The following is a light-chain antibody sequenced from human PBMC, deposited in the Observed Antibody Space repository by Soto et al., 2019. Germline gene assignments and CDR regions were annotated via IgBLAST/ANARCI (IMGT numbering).Light chain of an antibody. CDR2: DVN. Sequence: QSALTQPASVSGSPGQSITLSCTGTSSDLGGYDYVSWYQRHPGKAPKLIIYDVNNRPSGVSNRFSGSKSGNTASLTISGLQAEDEADYYCTSYASGSSHVVFGGGTKVTVL. CDR3: TSYASGSSHVV. CDR1: SSDLGGYDY. V-gene: IGLV2-14*01. J-gene: IGLJ2*01.